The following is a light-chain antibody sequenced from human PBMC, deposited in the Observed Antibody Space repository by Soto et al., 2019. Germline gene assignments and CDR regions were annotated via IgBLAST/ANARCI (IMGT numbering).Light chain of an antibody. V-gene: IGKV3-15*01. CDR1: QSVSRN. CDR3: QQYNNWPST. Sequence: EIVMTQSPATLSVSPGERATLSCRASQSVSRNLAWYQQKPGQAPRLLIYGASTGATGIPARFSGSWSGTEFTLTISSLQSEDFAVYYCQQYNNWPSTFGGGTKVEIK. J-gene: IGKJ4*01. CDR2: GAS.